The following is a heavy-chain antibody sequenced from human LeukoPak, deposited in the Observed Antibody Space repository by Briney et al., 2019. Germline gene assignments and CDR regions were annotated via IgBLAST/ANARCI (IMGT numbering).Heavy chain of an antibody. CDR1: GGSFSGYY. CDR2: INHSGST. CDR3: ARGSGSYTGDY. D-gene: IGHD1-26*01. J-gene: IGHJ4*02. V-gene: IGHV4-34*01. Sequence: PSETQSLTCAVYGGSFSGYYWSWIRQPPGKGLEWIGEINHSGSTNYNPSLKSRVTISVDTSKNQFSLKLSSVTAADTAVYYCARGSGSYTGDYWGQGTLVTVSS.